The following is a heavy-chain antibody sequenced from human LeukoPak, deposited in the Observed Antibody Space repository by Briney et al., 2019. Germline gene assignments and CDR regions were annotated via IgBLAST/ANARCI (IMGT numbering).Heavy chain of an antibody. V-gene: IGHV4-39*07. CDR2: INYSGST. D-gene: IGHD3-10*01. J-gene: IGHJ4*02. CDR3: ARDPKRGFRSLYYYFDY. CDR1: GGSIISSSYY. Sequence: RASETLSLTCTVSGGSIISSSYYWGWIRQPPGKGLEWIGNINYSGSTFYNPSLKSRVTISVDTSKNQFSLRLGSVTAADTAVYYCARDPKRGFRSLYYYFDYWGQGTLVTVSS.